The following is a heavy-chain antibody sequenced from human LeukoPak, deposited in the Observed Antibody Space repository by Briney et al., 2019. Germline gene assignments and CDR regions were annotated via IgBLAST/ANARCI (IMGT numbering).Heavy chain of an antibody. Sequence: SETLSLTCAVSGGPFSGYSWSWIRQSSGKGLEWIGEIHNSGTTNYNPSLNSRVTISEDTSKNQFYLNLSSVTAADTAVYYCARRYYYNLGSFPFDFWGQGTLVTVSS. CDR1: GGPFSGYS. V-gene: IGHV4-34*01. CDR2: IHNSGTT. CDR3: ARRYYYNLGSFPFDF. J-gene: IGHJ4*02. D-gene: IGHD3-10*01.